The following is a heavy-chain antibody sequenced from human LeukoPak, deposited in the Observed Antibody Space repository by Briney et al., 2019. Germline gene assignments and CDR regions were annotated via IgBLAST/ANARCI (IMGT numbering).Heavy chain of an antibody. CDR2: IRYDGNNK. Sequence: PGGSLRLSCAASGFTFSNFGMHWVRQAPGKGLEWVAFIRYDGNNKNYADSVKGRFTISRDNSKNTLYLQMNSLRAEDTAVYYCAKDIGYYYGSGSYYDYWGQGTLVTVSS. CDR1: GFTFSNFG. D-gene: IGHD3-10*01. J-gene: IGHJ4*02. CDR3: AKDIGYYYGSGSYYDY. V-gene: IGHV3-30*02.